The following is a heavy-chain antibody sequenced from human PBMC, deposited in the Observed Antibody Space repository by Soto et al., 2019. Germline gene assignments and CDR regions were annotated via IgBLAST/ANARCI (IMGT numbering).Heavy chain of an antibody. D-gene: IGHD3-22*01. J-gene: IGHJ6*02. CDR2: IKQDGSEK. Sequence: GGSLRLSCAASGFTFSSYWMSWVRQAPGKGLEWVANIKQDGSEKYYVDSVKGRFTISRDNAKNSLYLQMNTLRAEDTAVYYCARDTMIVVVTAGTRGMDVWGQGSTVTVS. CDR1: GFTFSSYW. V-gene: IGHV3-7*05. CDR3: ARDTMIVVVTAGTRGMDV.